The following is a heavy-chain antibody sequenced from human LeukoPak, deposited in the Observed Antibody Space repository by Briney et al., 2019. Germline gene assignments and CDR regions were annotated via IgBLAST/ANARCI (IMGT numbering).Heavy chain of an antibody. CDR1: GFTFDDYA. Sequence: PGRSLRLSCAASGFTFDDYAMHWVWQAPGKGLEWVSGISWNSGSIGYADSVKGRFTISRDNAKNSLYLQMNSLRAEDTALYYCASSPATLWGVDYYYGMDVWGQGTTVTVSS. V-gene: IGHV3-9*01. CDR3: ASSPATLWGVDYYYGMDV. CDR2: ISWNSGSI. D-gene: IGHD3-16*01. J-gene: IGHJ6*02.